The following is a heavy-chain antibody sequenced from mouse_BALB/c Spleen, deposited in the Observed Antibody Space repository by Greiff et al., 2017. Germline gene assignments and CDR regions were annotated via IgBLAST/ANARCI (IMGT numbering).Heavy chain of an antibody. Sequence: EVMLVESGAELVKPGASVKLSCTASGFNIKDTYMHWVKQRPEQGLEWIGRIDPANGNTKYDPKFQGKATITADTSSNTAYLQLSSLTSEDTAVYYCARWGNYEAYWGQGTLVTVSA. CDR1: GFNIKDTY. J-gene: IGHJ3*01. V-gene: IGHV14-3*02. D-gene: IGHD2-1*01. CDR2: IDPANGNT. CDR3: ARWGNYEAY.